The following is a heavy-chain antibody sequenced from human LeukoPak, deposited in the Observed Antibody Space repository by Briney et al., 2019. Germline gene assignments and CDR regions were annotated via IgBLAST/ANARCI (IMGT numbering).Heavy chain of an antibody. CDR2: IYYSGST. V-gene: IGHV4-59*01. Sequence: SETLSLTCTVSGGSLSSYYWSWLRQPPGKGLEWIGYIYYSGSTNYNPSLKSRVTISVDMSKNQFSLKLSSVTAADTAVYYCARDRGSSEVYYYYYGMDVWGQGTTVTVSS. CDR3: ARDRGSSEVYYYYYGMDV. D-gene: IGHD6-6*01. CDR1: GGSLSSYY. J-gene: IGHJ6*02.